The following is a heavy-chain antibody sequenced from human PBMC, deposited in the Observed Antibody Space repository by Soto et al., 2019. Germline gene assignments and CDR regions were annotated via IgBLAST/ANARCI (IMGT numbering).Heavy chain of an antibody. Sequence: GSGPTLVNPTQTLTLTCTFSGFSLSTRGVGVGWIRQSPGKALEWLALIYWDDDKRYSPSLKTRLTITKDTSKNQVVLTLTNMDPVDTATYSCAHIGVSRWFDFWGQGTLVTVSS. V-gene: IGHV2-5*02. D-gene: IGHD6-13*01. CDR1: GFSLSTRGVG. CDR3: AHIGVSRWFDF. J-gene: IGHJ4*02. CDR2: IYWDDDK.